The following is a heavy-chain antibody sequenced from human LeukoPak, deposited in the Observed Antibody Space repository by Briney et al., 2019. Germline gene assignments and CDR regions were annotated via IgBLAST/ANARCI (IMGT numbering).Heavy chain of an antibody. CDR1: GYTFTSYG. CDR2: ISGSTGDT. Sequence: ASVKVSCKASGYTFTSYGISWVRQAPGEGPEWMGWISGSTGDTNYAQKFQGRVTMTADTSSSTAYMELRSLRSDDTAVYYCARDENYGIFLNVDYWGQGTLVTVSS. CDR3: ARDENYGIFLNVDY. V-gene: IGHV1-18*01. D-gene: IGHD4-17*01. J-gene: IGHJ4*02.